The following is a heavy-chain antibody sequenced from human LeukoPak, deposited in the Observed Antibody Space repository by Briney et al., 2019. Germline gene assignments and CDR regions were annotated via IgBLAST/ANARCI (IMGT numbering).Heavy chain of an antibody. CDR3: ARGEFPLDY. D-gene: IGHD3-10*01. J-gene: IGHJ4*02. Sequence: ASVKVSCKASGYTFTSYDINWVRQATGQGLEWMGWMNPNSGNTNYAQKLQGRVTMTTDTSTSTAYMELRSLRSDDTAVYYCARGEFPLDYWGQGTLVTVSS. V-gene: IGHV1-8*01. CDR1: GYTFTSYD. CDR2: MNPNSGNT.